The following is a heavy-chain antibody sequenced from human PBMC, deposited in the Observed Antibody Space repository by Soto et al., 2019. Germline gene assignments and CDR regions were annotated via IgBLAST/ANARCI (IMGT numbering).Heavy chain of an antibody. D-gene: IGHD3-16*01. V-gene: IGHV1-69*13. CDR3: ARDPTAITFGGAAFYDI. CDR2: IIPIFGTA. J-gene: IGHJ3*02. CDR1: GGTFSSYS. Sequence: SVKVSCKASGGTFSSYSISWVRQAPGQGLEWMGGIIPIFGTANYAQKFQGRVTITADESTSTAYMELSSLRSEDTAVYYCARDPTAITFGGAAFYDIWGQGTMVTVSS.